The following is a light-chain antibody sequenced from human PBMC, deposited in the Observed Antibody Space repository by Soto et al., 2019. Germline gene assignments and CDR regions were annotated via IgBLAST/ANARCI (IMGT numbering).Light chain of an antibody. CDR2: GAS. CDR1: QSVSSN. V-gene: IGKV3-20*01. Sequence: IVLTQSPCTLSLFSGERATLSCRASQSVSSNLVWYQQKPGQAPRLLIYGASSRATGIPDRFSGSGSGTDFTLTISRLEPEDFAVYYCQQYGSSPRTFGQGTKVDI. CDR3: QQYGSSPRT. J-gene: IGKJ1*01.